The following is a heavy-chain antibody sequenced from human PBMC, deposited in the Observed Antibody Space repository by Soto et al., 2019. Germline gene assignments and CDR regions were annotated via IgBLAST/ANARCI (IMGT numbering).Heavy chain of an antibody. J-gene: IGHJ6*03. CDR3: ARHLKAGSPYYYYYYYMDV. Sequence: PSETLSHTCTVSGVSIISSSYYWGWIRKPPGKGLEWIGSIYYSGSTYYNPSLKSRVTISVDTSKNQFSLKLSSVTAADTAVYYCARHLKAGSPYYYYYYYMDVWGKGTTVTVSS. CDR1: GVSIISSSYY. CDR2: IYYSGST. V-gene: IGHV4-39*01. D-gene: IGHD3-10*01.